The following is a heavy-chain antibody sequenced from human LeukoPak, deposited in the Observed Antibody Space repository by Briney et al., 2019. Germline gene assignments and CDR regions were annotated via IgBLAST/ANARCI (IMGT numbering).Heavy chain of an antibody. CDR3: AGTYCSGGSCYSEVLFDY. D-gene: IGHD2-15*01. CDR1: GGSIRGSDFY. Sequence: SGTLSLTCTVSGGSIRGSDFYWGWIRQPPGKGLEWIGTISSTGSTYYNASLKSRLTISVDTSKNQFSLKLSSVTAADTAVYYCAGTYCSGGSCYSEVLFDYWGQGTLVTVSS. CDR2: ISSTGST. V-gene: IGHV4-39*07. J-gene: IGHJ4*02.